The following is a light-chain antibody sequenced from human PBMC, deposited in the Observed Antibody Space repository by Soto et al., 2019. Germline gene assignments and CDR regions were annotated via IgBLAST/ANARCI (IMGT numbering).Light chain of an antibody. V-gene: IGKV3-20*01. Sequence: EIVLTQSPGTLSLSPGERATLSCRASQSVSSSYLAWYQQKPGQAPVLLIYGPSARATGIPDRFSGSGSVTDFTLTNSRLEPEDFAVDYGQQHGSSPLYTFGQGTKLEIK. J-gene: IGKJ2*01. CDR2: GPS. CDR3: QQHGSSPLYT. CDR1: QSVSSSY.